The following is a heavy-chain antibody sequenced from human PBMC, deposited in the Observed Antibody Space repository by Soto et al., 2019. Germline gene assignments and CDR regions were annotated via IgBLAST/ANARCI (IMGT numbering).Heavy chain of an antibody. J-gene: IGHJ4*02. CDR2: VYYSGST. D-gene: IGHD3-9*01. Sequence: SEPLSLNCTVSGGSVSSSSYYRGWVRQPPGKGLEWIGSVYYSGSTYYNPSLESRVTISVDKSKNQFSLKLMSLSAADTAVYYCGRLEGLATISYYFDYWGQGALVTVSS. V-gene: IGHV4-39*01. CDR1: GGSVSSSSYY. CDR3: GRLEGLATISYYFDY.